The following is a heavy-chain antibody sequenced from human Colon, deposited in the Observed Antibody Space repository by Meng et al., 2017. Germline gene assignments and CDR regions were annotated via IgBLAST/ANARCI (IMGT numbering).Heavy chain of an antibody. D-gene: IGHD3-22*01. J-gene: IGHJ4*02. CDR3: AKKTVGSGYQPYDS. Sequence: GESLKISCVASGFTLSNCAMSWVRQAPGQGLEWVSTITSHDYFTNYADSVRGRFTISRDNSKNSLYLQMDSLRTEDTAVYYCAKKTVGSGYQPYDSWGQGTLVTVSS. CDR1: GFTLSNCA. CDR2: ITSHDYFT. V-gene: IGHV3-23*01.